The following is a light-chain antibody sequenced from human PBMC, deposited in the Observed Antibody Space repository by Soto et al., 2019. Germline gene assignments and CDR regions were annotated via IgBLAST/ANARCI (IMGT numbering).Light chain of an antibody. V-gene: IGKV3-15*01. J-gene: IGKJ3*01. Sequence: EVVMTQSPGTLSLSAGERATVSCRASQSISSDLAWYQQKPGQAPRLLIYGAPTRATDIPARFSGGGSGTEFTLTISSLQSEDSAIYYCQQYHDWPPITFGPGTKV. CDR2: GAP. CDR1: QSISSD. CDR3: QQYHDWPPIT.